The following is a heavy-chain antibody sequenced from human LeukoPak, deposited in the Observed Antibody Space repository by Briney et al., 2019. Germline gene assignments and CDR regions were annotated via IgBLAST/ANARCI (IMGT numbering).Heavy chain of an antibody. CDR1: GFTFSSYA. Sequence: PGGSLRLSCAASGFTFSSYAMSWVRQAPGKGLEWVSGISGSGGSTYYGDSVKGRFTISRDNSKNTLYLKMNSLRAEDTAVYYCAIDGDWGNYWGQGTLVTVSS. CDR2: ISGSGGST. CDR3: AIDGDWGNY. J-gene: IGHJ4*02. D-gene: IGHD4-17*01. V-gene: IGHV3-23*01.